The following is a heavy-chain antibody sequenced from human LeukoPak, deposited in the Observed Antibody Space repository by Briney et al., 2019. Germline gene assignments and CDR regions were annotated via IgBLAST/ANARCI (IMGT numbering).Heavy chain of an antibody. V-gene: IGHV4-38-2*02. CDR2: IYHSGST. J-gene: IGHJ6*03. Sequence: SETLSLTCTVSGYSISSGYYWGWIRQPPGKGLEWIGSIYHSGSTYYNPSLKSRVTISVDTSRNQFSLKLSSVTAADTAVYYCARGGGIPDPDYYYYYYYMDVWGKGTKVTVSS. CDR1: GYSISSGYY. D-gene: IGHD4-11*01. CDR3: ARGGGIPDPDYYYYYYYMDV.